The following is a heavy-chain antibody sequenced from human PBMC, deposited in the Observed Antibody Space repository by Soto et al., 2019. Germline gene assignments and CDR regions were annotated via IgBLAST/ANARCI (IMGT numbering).Heavy chain of an antibody. Sequence: LSLPCTVSGGSISSGDYYWSWIRQPPGKGLEWIGYIYYSGSTYYNPSLKSRVTISVDTSKNQFSLKLSSVTAADTAVYYCARVVVVAATPGWFDPWGQGTLVTVSS. CDR2: IYYSGST. CDR1: GGSISSGDYY. D-gene: IGHD2-15*01. J-gene: IGHJ5*02. CDR3: ARVVVVAATPGWFDP. V-gene: IGHV4-30-4*01.